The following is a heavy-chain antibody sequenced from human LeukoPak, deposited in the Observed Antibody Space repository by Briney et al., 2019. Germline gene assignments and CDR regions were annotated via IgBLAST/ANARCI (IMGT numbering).Heavy chain of an antibody. Sequence: GGSLRLSCVASGFTFSLYSVNWVHQAPGKGLEWVSSISSSSTYKYYADSVKGRFTISRDNAKNSLYLQMDSRGAEDTAMYYCTKGSYEEYFSYDNSYFDYWGQGTLVTVSS. J-gene: IGHJ4*02. D-gene: IGHD3-22*01. CDR3: TKGSYEEYFSYDNSYFDY. CDR2: ISSSSTYK. CDR1: GFTFSLYS. V-gene: IGHV3-21*06.